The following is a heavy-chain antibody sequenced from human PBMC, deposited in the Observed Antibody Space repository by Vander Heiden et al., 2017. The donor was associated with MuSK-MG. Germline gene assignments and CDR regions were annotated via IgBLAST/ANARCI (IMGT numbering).Heavy chain of an antibody. CDR1: GFTFSSYG. J-gene: IGHJ6*02. D-gene: IGHD2-2*01. Sequence: QVQLVESGGGVVQPGRSLRLSCAASGFTFSSYGMHWVRQAPGKGLEWGAVIWYDGSNKYYADSVKGRFTISRDNSKNTLYLQMNSLRAEDTAVYYCARGPMASNYYYYGMDVWGQGTTVTVSS. CDR3: ARGPMASNYYYYGMDV. CDR2: IWYDGSNK. V-gene: IGHV3-33*01.